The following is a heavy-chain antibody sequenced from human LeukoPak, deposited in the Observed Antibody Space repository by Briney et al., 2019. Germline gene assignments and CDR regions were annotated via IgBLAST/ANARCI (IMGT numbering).Heavy chain of an antibody. D-gene: IGHD7-27*01. V-gene: IGHV4-4*07. J-gene: IGHJ4*02. CDR1: GGSIGTYY. CDR2: IFTTGGA. Sequence: PSETLSLTCTVSGGSIGTYYWSWIRQPAGKGLEWIGRIFTTGGANYNPFLKSRVTMSLDTSKNLFSLKLNSVTAADTAVYYCVRDGPSWGLLWGQGALVTVSS. CDR3: VRDGPSWGLL.